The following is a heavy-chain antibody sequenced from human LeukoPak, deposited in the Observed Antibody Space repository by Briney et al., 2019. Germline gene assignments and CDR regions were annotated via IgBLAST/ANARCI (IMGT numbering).Heavy chain of an antibody. V-gene: IGHV3-64*01. Sequence: GGSLRLSCAASGFSVSSDYMTWVRQAPGKGLEYVAAISTNGDSTYYANSVKGRFTISRDNSKNTLYLQMGSLRVEDMAVYYCARWGSTSCYDYWGQGTLVTVSS. J-gene: IGHJ4*02. D-gene: IGHD2-2*01. CDR3: ARWGSTSCYDY. CDR1: GFSVSSDY. CDR2: ISTNGDST.